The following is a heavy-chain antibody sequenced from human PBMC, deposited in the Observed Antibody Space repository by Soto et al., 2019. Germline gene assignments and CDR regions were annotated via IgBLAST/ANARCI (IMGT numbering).Heavy chain of an antibody. CDR2: ISAYNGNT. D-gene: IGHD3-3*01. V-gene: IGHV1-18*04. CDR1: GYTFTSYG. CDR3: ARDISIRGYITIFGVVPFDY. J-gene: IGHJ4*02. Sequence: QVQLVQSGAEVKKPGASVKVSCKASGYTFTSYGISWVRQAPGQGLEWMGWISAYNGNTNYAQKLQGRVTMTTDTSTSTAYMELRSLRSDDTAVYYCARDISIRGYITIFGVVPFDYWGQITLVTVSS.